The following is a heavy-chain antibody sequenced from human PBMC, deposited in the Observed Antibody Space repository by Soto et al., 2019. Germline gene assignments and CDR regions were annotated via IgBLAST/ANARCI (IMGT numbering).Heavy chain of an antibody. CDR3: ARLYGEQRWDNWFDP. D-gene: IGHD4-17*01. CDR1: GGTFSSCA. Sequence: QVQLVQSGAEVKKPGSSVKVSCKASGGTFSSCAISWVRQAPGQGLEWMGGIIPIFGTANYAQKFQGRVTITADESTSTAYMELSSLRSEDTAVYYSARLYGEQRWDNWFDPWGQGTLVTVSS. CDR2: IIPIFGTA. V-gene: IGHV1-69*01. J-gene: IGHJ5*02.